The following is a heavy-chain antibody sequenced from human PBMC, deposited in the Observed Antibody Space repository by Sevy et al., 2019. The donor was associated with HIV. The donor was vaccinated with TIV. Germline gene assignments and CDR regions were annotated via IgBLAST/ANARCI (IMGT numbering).Heavy chain of an antibody. Sequence: GGSLRLSCAASGFTFSNFWMIWVRQAPGKGPEWVANINQDGGVKNYVDSVKGRFTISRDNAKNSLYLQMNSLRAEDTAVYYCTRGRTCPDYWGQGTLVTVSS. CDR2: INQDGGVK. J-gene: IGHJ4*02. CDR3: TRGRTCPDY. V-gene: IGHV3-7*01. CDR1: GFTFSNFW.